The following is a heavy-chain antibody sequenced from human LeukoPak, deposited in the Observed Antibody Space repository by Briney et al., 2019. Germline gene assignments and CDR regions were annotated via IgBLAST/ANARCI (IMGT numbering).Heavy chain of an antibody. V-gene: IGHV3-7*01. CDR2: IKRDGSER. J-gene: IGHJ4*02. Sequence: GGSLRLSCAASGFTCSSYWMSWVRQAPGKGLEWVANIKRDGSERYYVDSVEGRFTISRDNAKNSLYLQMTSLRAEDTAVYYCARSQYWGQGTLVTVSS. CDR3: ARSQY. CDR1: GFTCSSYW.